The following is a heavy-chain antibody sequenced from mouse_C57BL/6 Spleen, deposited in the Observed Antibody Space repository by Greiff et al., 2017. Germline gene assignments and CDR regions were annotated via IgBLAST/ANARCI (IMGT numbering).Heavy chain of an antibody. V-gene: IGHV1-9*01. CDR2: ILPGGGST. CDR3: ARGNLTPAWFAY. D-gene: IGHD2-1*01. J-gene: IGHJ3*01. CDR1: GYTFTGYW. Sequence: QVQLQQSGAELMKPGASVKLSCKATGYTFTGYWIEWVKQRPGHGLEWIGEILPGGGSTNYNEKFKGKATFTADTSSNTAYMQLSSLTTEDSAIYYCARGNLTPAWFAYWGQGTLVTVSA.